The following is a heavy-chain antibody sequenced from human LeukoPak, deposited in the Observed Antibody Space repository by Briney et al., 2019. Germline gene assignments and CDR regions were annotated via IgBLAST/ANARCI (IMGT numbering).Heavy chain of an antibody. CDR1: AVSISSYY. V-gene: IGHV4-59*01. CDR3: ARGGDDNVSSGFHN. Sequence: SETLTLTCTVSAVSISSYYWSWIRQPPGKGLEWIGYIYHSGNTNYNPSLKSRVTMSVDTSKNQFSLKLSSVTAADTAVYYCARGGDDNVSSGFHNWGQGSLVTVSS. CDR2: IYHSGNT. J-gene: IGHJ4*02. D-gene: IGHD6-19*01.